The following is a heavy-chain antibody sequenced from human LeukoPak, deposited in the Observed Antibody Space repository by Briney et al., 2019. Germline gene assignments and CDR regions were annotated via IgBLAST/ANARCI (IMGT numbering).Heavy chain of an antibody. J-gene: IGHJ4*02. D-gene: IGHD5-12*01. CDR3: ARSDLATITAGPFEY. Sequence: ASVKVSCKASGYTFTNYGITWVRQAPGQGLEWMGWVSGHQGNTKYAQNFQGRVTMTIDTSTSTAYMDLRSLRSDDTAIYFCARSDLATITAGPFEYWGQGTLVAVSS. CDR1: GYTFTNYG. CDR2: VSGHQGNT. V-gene: IGHV1-18*01.